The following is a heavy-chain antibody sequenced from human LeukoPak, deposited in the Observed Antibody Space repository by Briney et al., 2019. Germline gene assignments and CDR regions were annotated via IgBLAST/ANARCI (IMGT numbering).Heavy chain of an antibody. Sequence: PSETLSLTCTVSGGSISSYYWSWIRQPAGKGLEWIGRIYTSGSTNYNPSLKSRVTMSVDTSKNQFSLKLSSVTAADTAVYYCAREILPMGYSGSYYCDYWGQGTLVTVSS. CDR1: GGSISSYY. CDR3: AREILPMGYSGSYYCDY. V-gene: IGHV4-4*07. D-gene: IGHD1-26*01. J-gene: IGHJ4*02. CDR2: IYTSGST.